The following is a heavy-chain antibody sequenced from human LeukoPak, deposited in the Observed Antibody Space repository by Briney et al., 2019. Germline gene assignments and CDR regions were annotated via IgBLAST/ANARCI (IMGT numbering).Heavy chain of an antibody. Sequence: SETLSLTCTVSGDSISSYYWSWIRQPPGKGLEWIGYISYSGTINYNPSLESRVTMSVDTSRNQFSLKLRYATAADTAVYYCASGDNWFDPWGQGTLVTVSS. CDR2: ISYSGTI. D-gene: IGHD2-15*01. CDR3: ASGDNWFDP. J-gene: IGHJ5*02. V-gene: IGHV4-59*01. CDR1: GDSISSYY.